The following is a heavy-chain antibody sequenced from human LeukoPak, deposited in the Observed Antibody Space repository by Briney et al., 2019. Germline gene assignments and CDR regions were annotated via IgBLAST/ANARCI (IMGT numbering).Heavy chain of an antibody. D-gene: IGHD3-3*01. CDR2: INPSGGST. Sequence: ASMKVSCKASGYTFTSYYMHWVRQAPGQGLEWMGIINPSGGSTSYAQKFQGRVTMTRDTSTSTVYMELSSLRSEDTAVYYCASVRGDYYYGMDVWGQGTTVTVSS. J-gene: IGHJ6*02. CDR3: ASVRGDYYYGMDV. CDR1: GYTFTSYY. V-gene: IGHV1-46*01.